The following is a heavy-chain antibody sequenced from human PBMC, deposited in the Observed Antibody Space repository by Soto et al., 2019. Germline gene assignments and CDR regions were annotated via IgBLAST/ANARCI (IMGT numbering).Heavy chain of an antibody. CDR1: GFTFSSYG. CDR2: IFTTGTTI. V-gene: IGHV3-48*03. CDR3: ARDKDWAFDY. J-gene: IGHJ4*02. D-gene: IGHD3-9*01. Sequence: GGSLRLSCGASGFTFSSYGIVWVRQAPGKGLEWVSYIFTTGTTIYYADSVKGRFTVSRDNAKNSLFLLLNSLRAEDTAVYYCARDKDWAFDYWGQGTLVTVSS.